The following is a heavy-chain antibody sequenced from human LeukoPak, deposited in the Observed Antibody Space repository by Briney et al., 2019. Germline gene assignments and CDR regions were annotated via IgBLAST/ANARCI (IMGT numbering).Heavy chain of an antibody. CDR3: AKDRSYYGSGGRAIGY. CDR2: ISGSGGST. J-gene: IGHJ4*02. CDR1: GFIFSSYA. D-gene: IGHD3-10*01. V-gene: IGHV3-23*01. Sequence: PGGSLRLSCAASGFIFSSYAMSWVRQAPGKGLECVSAISGSGGSTYYADSVKGRFTISRDNSKNTLYLQMNSLRAEDTAVYDCAKDRSYYGSGGRAIGYWGRGTLVTVSS.